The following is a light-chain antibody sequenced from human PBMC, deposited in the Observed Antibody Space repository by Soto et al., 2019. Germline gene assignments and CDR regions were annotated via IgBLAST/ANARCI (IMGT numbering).Light chain of an antibody. V-gene: IGLV2-8*01. J-gene: IGLJ1*01. Sequence: QSVLTQPPSASGSPGQSVTISCTGTSSDIGGYNYVSWYQQRPGKAPKLMIYEVTKRPSGVPDRFSGSKSGSTASLTVSGLQAEDEADYYCSSYTSSSTLVFGTGTKVTVL. CDR1: SSDIGGYNY. CDR3: SSYTSSSTLV. CDR2: EVT.